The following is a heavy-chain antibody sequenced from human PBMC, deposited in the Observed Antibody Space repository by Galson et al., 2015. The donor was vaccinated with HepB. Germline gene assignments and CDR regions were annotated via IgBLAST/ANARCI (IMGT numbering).Heavy chain of an antibody. CDR2: IRSDGSNN. V-gene: IGHV3-30*02. Sequence: SLRLSCAASGFTFSNSGMHWVRQAPGKGLEWVASIRSDGSNNYYAVSVRGRFTISRENSKNTLYMQMNSLRAADTSVYYCARDLWDYWGQGTLVTVSS. CDR3: ARDLWDY. J-gene: IGHJ4*02. CDR1: GFTFSNSG.